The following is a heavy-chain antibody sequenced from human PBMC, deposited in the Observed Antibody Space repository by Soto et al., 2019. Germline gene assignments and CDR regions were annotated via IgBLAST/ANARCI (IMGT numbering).Heavy chain of an antibody. J-gene: IGHJ4*02. CDR1: GFTFDNYA. CDR3: AKDTGPN. Sequence: SLSLCCAASGFTFDNYAMHWVRQAPGKGLEWVSGISWNSNTIAYADSVKGRFTISRDNAKNSLYLQMNSLRAEDTAFYYCAKDTGPNWGQGTLVTVSS. V-gene: IGHV3-9*01. CDR2: ISWNSNTI.